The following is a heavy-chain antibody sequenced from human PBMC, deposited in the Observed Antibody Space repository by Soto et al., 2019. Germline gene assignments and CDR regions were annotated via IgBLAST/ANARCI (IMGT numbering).Heavy chain of an antibody. CDR2: INGDGSGT. V-gene: IGHV3-74*01. CDR1: GFTFSGSW. D-gene: IGHD3-10*01. J-gene: IGHJ4*02. CDR3: ARGIFGSGTANDY. Sequence: EVQLVESGGGLVQPGGSLRLSCAASGFTFSGSWMHWVRQAPGKGLVWVSRINGDGSGTSYADFVKGRFTTSRDDAKNTLFLQMNGPRAEDTAVYSCARGIFGSGTANDYWGQGTLVTVSS.